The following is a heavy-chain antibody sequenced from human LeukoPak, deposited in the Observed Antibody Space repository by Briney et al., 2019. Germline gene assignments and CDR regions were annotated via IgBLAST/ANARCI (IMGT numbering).Heavy chain of an antibody. Sequence: SETLSPTCSVSGGSISSYYWSWIRQPPGKGLEWIGYIYYSGSTNYNPSLKSRVTMSVDTSKNQFSLKLTPVTAADTAVYYCARLRPVAGYDAFDIWGHGTMVTVSS. D-gene: IGHD6-19*01. V-gene: IGHV4-59*08. CDR2: IYYSGST. CDR3: ARLRPVAGYDAFDI. J-gene: IGHJ3*02. CDR1: GGSISSYY.